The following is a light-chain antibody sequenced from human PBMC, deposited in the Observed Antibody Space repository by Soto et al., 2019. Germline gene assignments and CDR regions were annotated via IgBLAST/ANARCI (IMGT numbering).Light chain of an antibody. CDR3: QQYGSSSWT. CDR1: QSVSSSY. CDR2: GAS. Sequence: EIVLTQSPGTLSLSPGERATLSCRASQSVSSSYLAWYQQKPGQAPRLLIYGASSRATGIPYRFSGSGSGTDFTLTISRLEPEDFAGYYCQQYGSSSWTFGQGTKVEIK. V-gene: IGKV3-20*01. J-gene: IGKJ1*01.